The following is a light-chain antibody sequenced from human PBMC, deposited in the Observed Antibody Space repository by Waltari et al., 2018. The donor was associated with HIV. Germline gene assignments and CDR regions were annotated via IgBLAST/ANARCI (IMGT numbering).Light chain of an antibody. CDR3: SSYTSSITLVL. CDR1: SSDVGGYNY. CDR2: EVS. J-gene: IGLJ2*01. V-gene: IGLV2-14*01. Sequence: QSALTQPASVSGSPGQSITISCTGTSSDVGGYNYVSWYQQHPGKAPKLMIYEVSNRPSGVSNRFSGCKSGNTASLTISGLQAEDEANYYCSSYTSSITLVLFGGGTKLTVL.